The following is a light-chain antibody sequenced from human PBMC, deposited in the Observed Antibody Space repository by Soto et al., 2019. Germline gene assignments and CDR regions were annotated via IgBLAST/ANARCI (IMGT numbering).Light chain of an antibody. CDR3: CSYAGSSIRYV. Sequence: QSVLTQPASVSGSPGQSITISCTGTSSDVGSYNLVSWYQQDPGKAPKLMIYEGSKRPSGVSNRFSGSKSGNTASLTISGLQAEDEADYYCCSYAGSSIRYVFGTGTKVTV. V-gene: IGLV2-23*01. CDR1: SSDVGSYNL. CDR2: EGS. J-gene: IGLJ1*01.